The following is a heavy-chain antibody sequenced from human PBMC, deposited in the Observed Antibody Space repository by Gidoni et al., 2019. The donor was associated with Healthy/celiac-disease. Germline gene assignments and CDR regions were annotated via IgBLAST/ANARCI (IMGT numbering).Heavy chain of an antibody. J-gene: IGHJ4*02. D-gene: IGHD3-22*01. Sequence: QVQLVESGGGLVKPGGSLRLSCAASGFTFSDYYMSWIRRAPGTGLWWVSYISSSGSTIYYADSVKGRFTISRDNAKNSLYLQMNSLRAEDTAVYYCAGDDSSGYYPGYWGQGTLVTVSS. CDR3: AGDDSSGYYPGY. V-gene: IGHV3-11*01. CDR2: ISSSGSTI. CDR1: GFTFSDYY.